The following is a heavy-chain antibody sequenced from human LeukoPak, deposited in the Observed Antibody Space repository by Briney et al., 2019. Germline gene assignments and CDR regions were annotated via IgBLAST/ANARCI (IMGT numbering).Heavy chain of an antibody. CDR3: ARNALLSDSDYGMDV. CDR2: INHSGIT. V-gene: IGHV4-4*02. J-gene: IGHJ6*02. CDR1: GGSISSSNW. Sequence: SETLSLTCAVSGGSISSSNWWSWVRQPPGKGLEWIGEINHSGITNYNPSLKSRVTISVDNSKNQLSLKLSSVTAADTAVYYCARNALLSDSDYGMDVWGQGTTVTVSS. D-gene: IGHD3-9*01.